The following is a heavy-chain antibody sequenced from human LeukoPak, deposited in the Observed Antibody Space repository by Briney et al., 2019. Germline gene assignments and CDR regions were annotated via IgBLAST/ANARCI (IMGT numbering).Heavy chain of an antibody. CDR3: ARDYYDFWSGQYYYYMDV. J-gene: IGHJ6*03. CDR1: GGTFSSYA. Sequence: SVKVSCKASGGTFSSYAISWVRQAPGQGLEWMGGIIPIFGTANYAQKFQGRVTITADKSTSTAYMELSRLRSGDTAVYYCARDYYDFWSGQYYYYMDVWGKGTTVTVSS. D-gene: IGHD3-3*01. CDR2: IIPIFGTA. V-gene: IGHV1-69*06.